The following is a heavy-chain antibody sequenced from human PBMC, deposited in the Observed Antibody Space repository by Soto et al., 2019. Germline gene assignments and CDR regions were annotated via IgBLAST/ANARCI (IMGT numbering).Heavy chain of an antibody. CDR1: GGSISSYY. CDR2: IYYSGST. D-gene: IGHD2-2*01. V-gene: IGHV4-59*08. CDR3: VRVSGSCCYAGDCSRNRLAP. J-gene: IGHJ5*02. Sequence: SETLSLTCTVSGGSISSYYWSGIRQPPGKGLEWIGYIYYSGSTNYNPSLKSRVTISVDTSKNQFSLKLSSVTAADRAVYYCVRVSGSCCYAGDCSRNRLAPSGQGTLVPVSS.